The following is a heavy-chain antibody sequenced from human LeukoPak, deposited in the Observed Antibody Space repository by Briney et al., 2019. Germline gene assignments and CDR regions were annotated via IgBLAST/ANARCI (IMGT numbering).Heavy chain of an antibody. J-gene: IGHJ3*02. V-gene: IGHV3-7*03. Sequence: GGSLRLSCAASGFSLNNYWMMWVRRAPGKGLEWVANIKSDGSDKYYVDSVKGRFTISRDNARNSLFLQMSSLRADDTATYYCATDPPWGSDVFDMWGRGTMVTVSS. CDR3: ATDPPWGSDVFDM. D-gene: IGHD7-27*01. CDR1: GFSLNNYW. CDR2: IKSDGSDK.